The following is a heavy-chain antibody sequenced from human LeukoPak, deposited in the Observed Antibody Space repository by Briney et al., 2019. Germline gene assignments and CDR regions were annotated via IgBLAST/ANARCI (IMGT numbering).Heavy chain of an antibody. Sequence: PGGPLRLSCAASGFIFDDYAMHWVRQAPGKGLEWVSGISWNSNSIGYADSVKGRFTISRDNAKNSLYLQMNSLRAEDMAFYYCARRGSSWMFDYCGQGTLVTVSS. J-gene: IGHJ4*02. CDR3: ARRGSSWMFDY. V-gene: IGHV3-9*03. D-gene: IGHD6-13*01. CDR1: GFIFDDYA. CDR2: ISWNSNSI.